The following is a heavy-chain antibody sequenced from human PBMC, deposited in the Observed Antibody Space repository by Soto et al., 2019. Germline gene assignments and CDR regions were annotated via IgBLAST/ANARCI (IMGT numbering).Heavy chain of an antibody. Sequence: PSETLSLTCTVSGGSVSDNYWSWLRQPPWKGLEWIGYIYYTGYTSDNPSLKSRVTISLDTSRNQISRRLSSVTAADTAVYYCAGERRVWFGELLPXGWLAXWGKGTLVTAYS. CDR3: AGERRVWFGELLPXGWLAX. V-gene: IGHV4-59*02. CDR1: GGSVSDNY. D-gene: IGHD3-10*01. J-gene: IGHJ5*02. CDR2: IYYTGYT.